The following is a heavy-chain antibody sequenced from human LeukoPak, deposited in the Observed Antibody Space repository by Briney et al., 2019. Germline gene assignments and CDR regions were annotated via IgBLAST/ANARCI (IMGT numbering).Heavy chain of an antibody. V-gene: IGHV3-23*01. D-gene: IGHD2-15*01. Sequence: GGSLRLSCAASGFTFSSYSMNWVRQAPGKGLEWVSAISGSGGSTYYADSVKGRFTISRDNSKNTLYLQMNSLRAEDTAVYYCAKAPAVVVVAAEWGQGTLVTVSS. CDR1: GFTFSSYS. J-gene: IGHJ4*02. CDR2: ISGSGGST. CDR3: AKAPAVVVVAAE.